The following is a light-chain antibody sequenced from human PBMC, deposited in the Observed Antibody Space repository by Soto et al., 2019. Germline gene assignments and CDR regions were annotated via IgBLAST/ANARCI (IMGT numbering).Light chain of an antibody. CDR3: QQYNSYPWT. J-gene: IGKJ1*01. CDR1: QNIYGW. CDR2: DAS. Sequence: DIQMTQSPSTLSASVGDRVTITCRATQNIYGWLAWYQEKSVKATKLLIYDASSLESGVPSRFSGSGFRSEFTVSISSLQPDDFATYYCQQYNSYPWTFGQGTKVEVK. V-gene: IGKV1-5*01.